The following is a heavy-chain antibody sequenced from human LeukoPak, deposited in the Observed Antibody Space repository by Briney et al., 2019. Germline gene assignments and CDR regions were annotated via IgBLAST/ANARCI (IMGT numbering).Heavy chain of an antibody. Sequence: SETLSLTCTVSGGSISSYHWSWIRQSPGKGLEWIGYISYRGSTNYNPSLKSRVAISVDTSKNHFSLKLSSVTAADTPVYYCARAYSGSSGVFDYWXQGTLVTVSS. CDR3: ARAYSGSSGVFDY. CDR1: GGSISSYH. V-gene: IGHV4-59*08. J-gene: IGHJ4*02. D-gene: IGHD3-10*01. CDR2: ISYRGST.